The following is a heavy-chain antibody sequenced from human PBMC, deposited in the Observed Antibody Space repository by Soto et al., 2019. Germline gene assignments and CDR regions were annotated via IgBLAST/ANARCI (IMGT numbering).Heavy chain of an antibody. CDR2: INAGNGNT. Sequence: QVQLVQSGAEEKKPGASVKVSCKASGYTFTSYAMHWVRQAPGQRLEWMGWINAGNGNTKDAQKFQGRVTITRDTSASTAYMELSSLRSEDTAVYYCARSSVVVTALDYWGQGTLVTVSS. D-gene: IGHD2-21*02. V-gene: IGHV1-3*05. CDR1: GYTFTSYA. J-gene: IGHJ4*02. CDR3: ARSSVVVTALDY.